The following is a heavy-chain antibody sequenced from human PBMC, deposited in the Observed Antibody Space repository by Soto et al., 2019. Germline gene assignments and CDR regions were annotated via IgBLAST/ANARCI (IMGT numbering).Heavy chain of an antibody. Sequence: SETLSLTCTVSGGSISSGGYYWSWIRQHPGKGLEWIGYIYYSGSTYYNPSLKSRVTISVDTSKNQFSLKLSSVTAADTAVYYCARALVVGDAFDIWGQGTMVTVSS. CDR1: GGSISSGGYY. D-gene: IGHD2-21*01. V-gene: IGHV4-31*03. CDR3: ARALVVGDAFDI. CDR2: IYYSGST. J-gene: IGHJ3*02.